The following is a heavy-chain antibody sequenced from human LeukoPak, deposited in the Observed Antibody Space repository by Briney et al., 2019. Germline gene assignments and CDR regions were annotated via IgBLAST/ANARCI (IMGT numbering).Heavy chain of an antibody. CDR3: AVDYYGSGSYYLPPFDY. CDR1: GYTLTELS. Sequence: GASAKVSCKVSGYTLTELSMHWVRQAPGKGLEWMGGFDPEDGETIYAQKFQGRVTMTEDTSTDTAYMELSSLRSEDTAVYYCAVDYYGSGSYYLPPFDYWGQGTLVTVSS. J-gene: IGHJ4*02. CDR2: FDPEDGET. V-gene: IGHV1-24*01. D-gene: IGHD3-10*01.